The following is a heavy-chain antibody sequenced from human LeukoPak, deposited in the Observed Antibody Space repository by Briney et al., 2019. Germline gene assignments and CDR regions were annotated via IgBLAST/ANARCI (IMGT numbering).Heavy chain of an antibody. J-gene: IGHJ4*02. CDR2: ISGSGGST. V-gene: IGHV3-23*01. CDR3: ARGEYRSASTIYYVDY. Sequence: PGGSLRLSCAASGFTFSSYAMSWVRQAPGKGLEWVSAISGSGGSTYYADSVKGRFTISRDNSKNTLYLQMNSLRAEDTAVYYCARGEYRSASTIYYVDYWGQGTLVTGSS. CDR1: GFTFSSYA. D-gene: IGHD6-6*01.